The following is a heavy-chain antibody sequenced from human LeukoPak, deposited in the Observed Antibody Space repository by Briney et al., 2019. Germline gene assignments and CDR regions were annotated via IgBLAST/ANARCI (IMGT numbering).Heavy chain of an antibody. CDR1: GGSMSNRNYY. V-gene: IGHV4-39*01. J-gene: IGHJ6*02. D-gene: IGHD2-2*02. CDR2: IYYTGAT. CDR3: ARHGTYTSPYYGMDV. Sequence: KPSETLSLTCSVSGGSMSNRNYYWVWIRQPPGKGLEGFGSIYYTGATYHNPSLNSRVTISVDPSKNQFSLKLTSVTAADTAVYYCARHGTYTSPYYGMDVWGQGTTVIVSS.